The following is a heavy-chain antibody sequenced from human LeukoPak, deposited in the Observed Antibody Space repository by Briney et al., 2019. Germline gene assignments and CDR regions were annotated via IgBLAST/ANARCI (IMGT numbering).Heavy chain of an antibody. V-gene: IGHV4-61*02. D-gene: IGHD2-2*01. CDR1: GGSISSGSYY. CDR2: IYTSGST. J-gene: IGHJ3*02. CDR3: ARDFERYCSSTSCLRSDAFDI. Sequence: SQTLSLTCTVSGGSISSGSYYWSWIRQPAGKGLEWIGRIYTSGSTNYNPSLKSRVTISVDTSKNQFSLKLSSVTAADTAVYYCARDFERYCSSTSCLRSDAFDIWGQGTMVIVSS.